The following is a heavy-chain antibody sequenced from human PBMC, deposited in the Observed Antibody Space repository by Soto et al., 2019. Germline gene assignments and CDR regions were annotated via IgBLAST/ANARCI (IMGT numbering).Heavy chain of an antibody. CDR3: ARLRHDYVA. J-gene: IGHJ4*02. CDR1: GGSISSSSYY. V-gene: IGHV4-39*01. Sequence: SETLSLTCTVSGGSISSSSYYWGWIRQPPGEGLEWIGSIYYTGSTYYNPSLKSRVTISVDTSKNQFSLKLSSVTAADTAVYYCARLRHDYVAWGQGTLVTVSS. D-gene: IGHD3-16*01. CDR2: IYYTGST.